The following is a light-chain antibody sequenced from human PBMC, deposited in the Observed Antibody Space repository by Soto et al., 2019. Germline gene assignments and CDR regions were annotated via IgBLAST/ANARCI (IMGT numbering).Light chain of an antibody. CDR3: AAWDDSLSVWV. V-gene: IGLV1-47*01. Sequence: QSVLTQPPSASGTPGQRVTISCSESSSNIGSTFLYWYQHLPGTAPKLLIDRNNQRPSGVPERFSASKSGASASLAISGLRSEDEADYYCAAWDDSLSVWVFGGGTKLTVL. CDR2: RNN. CDR1: SSNIGSTF. J-gene: IGLJ3*02.